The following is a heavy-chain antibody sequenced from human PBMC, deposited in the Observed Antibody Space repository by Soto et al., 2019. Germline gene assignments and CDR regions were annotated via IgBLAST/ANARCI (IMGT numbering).Heavy chain of an antibody. CDR1: GDTFTKYW. CDR2: IYAGDSDT. J-gene: IGHJ2*01. V-gene: IGHV5-51*01. CDR3: ARVVPAGETPAHFDL. Sequence: EMQLVQSGVELKKPGDSLKISCKGSGDTFTKYWIAWLRQTPGKGLECMGTIYAGDSDTRYRPSFQGQATIPADKAINAAYLHWRIRRASDTAIYYWARVVPAGETPAHFDLWGRGTLVTVSS. D-gene: IGHD3-10*01.